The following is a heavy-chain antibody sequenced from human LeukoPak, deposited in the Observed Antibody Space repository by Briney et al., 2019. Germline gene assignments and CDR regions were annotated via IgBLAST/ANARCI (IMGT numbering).Heavy chain of an antibody. CDR2: IYPGDSDT. D-gene: IGHD3-22*01. Sequence: GESLKISCNVSGYSFTSYWIGWVRQMPGKGLEWMAIIYPGDSDTRYSPSLQGQVTIPADKSISTAYLQWSSLKASDTAMYYCARSSDSSGYYDYFDYWGQGTLVTVSS. J-gene: IGHJ4*02. V-gene: IGHV5-51*01. CDR3: ARSSDSSGYYDYFDY. CDR1: GYSFTSYW.